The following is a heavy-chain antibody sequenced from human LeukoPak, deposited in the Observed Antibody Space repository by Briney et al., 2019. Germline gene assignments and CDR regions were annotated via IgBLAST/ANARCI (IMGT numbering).Heavy chain of an antibody. D-gene: IGHD6-19*01. CDR1: GFTFSSYA. Sequence: GGSLRLSCAASGFTFSSYAMSWVRQAPGKGLEWVSAISGSGGSTYYADSVKGRFTIPRDNSKNTLYLQMNSLRAEDTAVYYCAKAAGIAVAGTGGYWGQGTLVTVSS. J-gene: IGHJ4*02. V-gene: IGHV3-23*01. CDR2: ISGSGGST. CDR3: AKAAGIAVAGTGGY.